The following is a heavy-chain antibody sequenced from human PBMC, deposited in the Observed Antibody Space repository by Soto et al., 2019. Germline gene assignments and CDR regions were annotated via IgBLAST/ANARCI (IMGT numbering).Heavy chain of an antibody. CDR3: ARLRYSEGTGNFDY. D-gene: IGHD1-26*01. J-gene: IGHJ4*02. V-gene: IGHV3-9*01. CDR1: GFRFDGHA. Sequence: EVQLVESGGGLVQPGRSLRISCVGSGFRFDGHAMHWVRQGPGKGLEWVSGLGWDSGGIDYADFGKGRFTISRDNAKNSLYLQMNSLSAEDTAFYYWARLRYSEGTGNFDYWGQGTLVTVSS. CDR2: LGWDSGGI.